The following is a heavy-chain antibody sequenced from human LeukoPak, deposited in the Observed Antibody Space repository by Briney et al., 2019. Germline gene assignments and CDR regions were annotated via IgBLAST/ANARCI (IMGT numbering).Heavy chain of an antibody. J-gene: IGHJ6*03. CDR3: ARVKTGNWLSRGYYYMDV. Sequence: GGSLRLSCAASGFSFSTYSMIWARQAPGKGLEWVSSISSSSDYTYYADSVRGRFSLSRDNVKNSLFLQMNSLRAENTAVYYCARVKTGNWLSRGYYYMDVWGKGTTVTVSS. CDR2: ISSSSDYT. V-gene: IGHV3-21*01. D-gene: IGHD1-1*01. CDR1: GFSFSTYS.